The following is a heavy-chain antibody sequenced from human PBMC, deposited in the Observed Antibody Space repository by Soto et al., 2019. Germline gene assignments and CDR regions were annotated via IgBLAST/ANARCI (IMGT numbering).Heavy chain of an antibody. J-gene: IGHJ5*02. V-gene: IGHV1-8*01. CDR1: GYTFTGYD. D-gene: IGHD2-2*01. Sequence: GASVKVSGKASGYTFTGYDINGVRQATGQGLEWMGWINPNSGNTGNPQKFQGRVTMTRNTYVSTAYMEMSSLRSEDTAVYYCARTDEVPAASIVDPWGQGTLVTVSS. CDR3: ARTDEVPAASIVDP. CDR2: INPNSGNT.